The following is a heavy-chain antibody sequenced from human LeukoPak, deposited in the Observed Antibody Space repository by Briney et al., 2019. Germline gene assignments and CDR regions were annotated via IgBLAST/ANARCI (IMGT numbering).Heavy chain of an antibody. CDR1: GGTFSRYS. CDR3: ARDQAARRNWNDGGDGFDP. V-gene: IGHV1-69*13. Sequence: ASVNVSCKASGGTFSRYSISWVRQAPGQGLEWMGGIIPIFGTANYAQKFQGRVTITADDSTSTVYMELTSVRAEDTAVYYCARDQAARRNWNDGGDGFDPWGEGTLVSVSS. D-gene: IGHD1-1*01. CDR2: IIPIFGTA. J-gene: IGHJ5*02.